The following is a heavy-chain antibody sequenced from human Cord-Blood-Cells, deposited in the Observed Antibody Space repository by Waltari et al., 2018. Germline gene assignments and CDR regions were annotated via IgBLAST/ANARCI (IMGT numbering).Heavy chain of an antibody. V-gene: IGHV4-34*01. D-gene: IGHD1-26*01. J-gene: IGHJ5*02. CDR3: ARSGDSGPGWFDP. Sequence: QVQLQQWGAGLLKPSETLSLTCAVYGGSFSGYYWSWIRQPPGKGLGWIGEINHSGSTNYNPSLKSRVTISVDTSKNQFSLKLSSVTAADTAVYYCARSGDSGPGWFDPWGQGTLVTVSS. CDR2: INHSGST. CDR1: GGSFSGYY.